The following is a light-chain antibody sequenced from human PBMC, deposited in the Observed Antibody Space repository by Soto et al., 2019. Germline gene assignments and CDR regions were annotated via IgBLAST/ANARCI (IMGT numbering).Light chain of an antibody. V-gene: IGKV1-33*01. CDR2: DAS. Sequence: DIPMTQSPSSLSASVGDRVTITCQASQDINNYLSWYQQKPGKAPKLLIYDASNLATGVPSRFSASASGPDFSVTISSLQPEDIATYYCQQYDDPYAFGQGTKVEIK. J-gene: IGKJ2*01. CDR1: QDINNY. CDR3: QQYDDPYA.